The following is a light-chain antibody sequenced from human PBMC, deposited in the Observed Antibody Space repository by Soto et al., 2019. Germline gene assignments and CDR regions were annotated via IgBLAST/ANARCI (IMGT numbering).Light chain of an antibody. CDR2: GVS. CDR1: KSVSSD. Sequence: EVVLTQSPATLSVSPGERAILSCRASKSVSSDLAWYQQKPGQAPRLLMYGVSTRATAIPPRFSGSGSGTEFTLTISGLQPEDFAVYYCQQYNKGPPWTFGQGTKVDIK. V-gene: IGKV3-15*01. J-gene: IGKJ1*01. CDR3: QQYNKGPPWT.